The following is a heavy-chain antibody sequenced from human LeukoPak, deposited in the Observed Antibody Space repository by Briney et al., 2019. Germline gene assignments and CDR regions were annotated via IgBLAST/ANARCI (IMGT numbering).Heavy chain of an antibody. J-gene: IGHJ5*02. CDR1: GGTFSSYA. D-gene: IGHD4-17*01. Sequence: SVKVSCKASGGTFSSYAISWVRQAPGRGLEWMGSIIPILGIANYAQKFQGRVTITADKSTSTAYMELSSLRSEDTAVYYCATAYGDYVRPYNWFDPWGQGTLVTVSS. CDR2: IIPILGIA. V-gene: IGHV1-69*04. CDR3: ATAYGDYVRPYNWFDP.